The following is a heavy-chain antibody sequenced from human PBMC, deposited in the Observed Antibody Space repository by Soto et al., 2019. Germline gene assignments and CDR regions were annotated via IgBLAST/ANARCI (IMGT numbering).Heavy chain of an antibody. J-gene: IGHJ3*02. CDR3: ARVGGSGWFDAFDI. CDR1: GFTFRTYA. D-gene: IGHD6-19*01. CDR2: ISGSGGST. Sequence: GGSLRLSCAASGFTFRTYALSWVRQAPGKGLDWVSVISGSGGSTDYAGSVKGRFTISRDNSKNALYLQMNSLRAEDTALYYCARVGGSGWFDAFDIWGQGTMVTVS. V-gene: IGHV3-23*01.